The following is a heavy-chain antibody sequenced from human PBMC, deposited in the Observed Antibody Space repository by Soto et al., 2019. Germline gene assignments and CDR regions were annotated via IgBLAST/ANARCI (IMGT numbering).Heavy chain of an antibody. CDR1: GGSMRSYY. Sequence: QVQLQESGPGLVKPSETLSLTCTVSGGSMRSYYWSWIRQPPGKGLEWIGYMHYSGSSKYNPSLKTRVTISVATSKNQFSLNLRSVTAADTAVYYCARDRGYSGYDPSYSYDGMDVWGHGTTVTVSS. D-gene: IGHD5-12*01. V-gene: IGHV4-59*01. CDR3: ARDRGYSGYDPSYSYDGMDV. J-gene: IGHJ6*02. CDR2: MHYSGSS.